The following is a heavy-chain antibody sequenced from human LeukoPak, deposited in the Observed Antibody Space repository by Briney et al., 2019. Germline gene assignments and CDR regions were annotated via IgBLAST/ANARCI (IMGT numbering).Heavy chain of an antibody. J-gene: IGHJ1*01. V-gene: IGHV1-69*05. CDR1: GYIFSGYY. CDR2: IIPIFGTA. Sequence: ASVKVSCKASGYIFSGYYMHWVRQAPGQGLEWMGGIIPIFGTANYAQKFQGRVTITTDESTSTAYMELSSLRSEDTAVYYCAREAGDSSGPWGQGTLVTVSP. CDR3: AREAGDSSGP. D-gene: IGHD6-25*01.